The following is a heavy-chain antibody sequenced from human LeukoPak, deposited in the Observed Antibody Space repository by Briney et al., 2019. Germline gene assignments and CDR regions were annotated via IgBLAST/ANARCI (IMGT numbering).Heavy chain of an antibody. D-gene: IGHD5-18*01. CDR2: IIPISGTA. CDR1: GGTFSSYA. CDR3: AREGDTASYNWFDP. V-gene: IGHV1-69*05. Sequence: ASVKVSCKASGGTFSSYAISWVRQAPGQGLEWMGRIIPISGTANYAQKFQGRVTITTDESTSTAYMELSSLRSEDTAVYYCAREGDTASYNWFDPWGQGTLVTVSS. J-gene: IGHJ5*02.